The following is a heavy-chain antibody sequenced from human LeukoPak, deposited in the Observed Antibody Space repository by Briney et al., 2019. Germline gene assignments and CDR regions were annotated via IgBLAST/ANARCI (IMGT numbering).Heavy chain of an antibody. CDR2: IIPIFGTA. V-gene: IGHV1-69*05. CDR1: GGTFSSYA. J-gene: IGHJ6*03. Sequence: ASVKVSCKASGGTFSSYAISWVRQAPGQGLEWMGGIIPIFGTANYAQKFQGRVTITTDESTSTAYMELSSLRSEDTAVYYCARIISSSMVRGALGYMDVWGKGTTVTVSS. CDR3: ARIISSSMVRGALGYMDV. D-gene: IGHD3-10*01.